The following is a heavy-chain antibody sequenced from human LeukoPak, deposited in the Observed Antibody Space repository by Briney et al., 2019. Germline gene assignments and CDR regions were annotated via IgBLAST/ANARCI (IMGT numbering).Heavy chain of an antibody. Sequence: GESLKISCKGSGYSFTSYWIGWVRQMPGKGLEWMGIIYPGDSGTRYSPSFQGQVTISADKSISTAYLQWSSLKASDTAMYYCARWGGGYCSSTSCFDAFDIWGQGTMVTVSS. CDR1: GYSFTSYW. J-gene: IGHJ3*02. CDR2: IYPGDSGT. D-gene: IGHD2-2*01. V-gene: IGHV5-51*01. CDR3: ARWGGGYCSSTSCFDAFDI.